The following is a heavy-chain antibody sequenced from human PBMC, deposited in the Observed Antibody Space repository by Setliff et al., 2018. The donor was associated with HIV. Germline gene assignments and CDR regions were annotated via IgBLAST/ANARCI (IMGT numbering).Heavy chain of an antibody. Sequence: PGGSLRLSCAASGFIFNTYWMHWVRQAPGKGLEWVANIKEDGSEKYYVDSVKGRFTISRDNAKNSLYLQMNSLRAEDTAVYYCGRALAIDYWGQGTLVTISS. CDR1: GFIFNTYW. J-gene: IGHJ4*02. V-gene: IGHV3-7*01. CDR3: GRALAIDY. CDR2: IKEDGSEK.